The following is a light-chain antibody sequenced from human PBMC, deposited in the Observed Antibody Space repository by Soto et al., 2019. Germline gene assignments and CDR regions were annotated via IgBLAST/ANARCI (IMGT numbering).Light chain of an antibody. CDR3: LSFTSSFTYI. CDR2: EVT. V-gene: IGLV2-14*01. J-gene: IGLJ1*01. CDR1: SSDVGGYNY. Sequence: QSVLTQPASVSGSPGQSITISCTGTSSDVGGYNYVSWYQHHPGKAPKLMIYEVTNRPSGVSIRFSGSKSGTTASLTISGLQAEDEADYYCLSFTSSFTYIFGTGTEVTVL.